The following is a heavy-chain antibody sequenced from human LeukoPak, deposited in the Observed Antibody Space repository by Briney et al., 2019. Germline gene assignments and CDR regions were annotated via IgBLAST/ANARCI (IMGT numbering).Heavy chain of an antibody. D-gene: IGHD1-26*01. J-gene: IGHJ6*03. CDR1: GFPFSSHG. CDR3: ANRRGSYSGADYYYYMDV. Sequence: GGSLRLSCAGSGFPFSSHGMNWVRQAPGKGLEWVSGISPGGPTYYADSVKGRFTISRDNSKNTLYLQMNSLRAEDTAVYYCANRRGSYSGADYYYYMDVWGKGTTVTISS. CDR2: ISPGGPT. V-gene: IGHV3-23*01.